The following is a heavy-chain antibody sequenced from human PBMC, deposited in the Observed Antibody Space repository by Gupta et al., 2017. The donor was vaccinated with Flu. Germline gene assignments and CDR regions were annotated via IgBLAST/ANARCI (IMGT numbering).Heavy chain of an antibody. Sequence: PGQGPEWMAMINFSGGSTTYAQKFQGRVSMTRDTSTSTVYMELSSLRSEDTAIYYCARNRYCNGDCYHEGMDVWGQGTTVTVSS. V-gene: IGHV1-46*01. CDR3: ARNRYCNGDCYHEGMDV. D-gene: IGHD2-15*01. CDR2: INFSGGST. J-gene: IGHJ6*02.